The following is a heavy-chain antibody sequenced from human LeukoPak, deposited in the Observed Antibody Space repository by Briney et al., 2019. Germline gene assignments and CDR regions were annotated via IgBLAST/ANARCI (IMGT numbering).Heavy chain of an antibody. V-gene: IGHV4-4*07. Sequence: PSETLSLTCTVSGGSVSSYYWSWIRQPAGKGLEWIGSIYHSGNTHYNPSLKSRVTISVDTSKNQFSLKLSSVTAADTAVYYCARGGRQYGSGSSFDYWGQGTLVTVSS. CDR3: ARGGRQYGSGSSFDY. J-gene: IGHJ4*02. CDR1: GGSVSSYY. CDR2: IYHSGNT. D-gene: IGHD3-10*01.